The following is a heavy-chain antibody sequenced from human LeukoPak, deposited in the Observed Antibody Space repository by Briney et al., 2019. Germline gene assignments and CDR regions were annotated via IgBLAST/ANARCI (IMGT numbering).Heavy chain of an antibody. D-gene: IGHD3-3*01. CDR2: ISGSGGST. CDR1: GFTLSNYA. V-gene: IGHV3-23*01. Sequence: GGSLRLSCAASGFTLSNYAMSWVRQAPGKGLEWVSVISGSGGSTYYADAVKGRFTISRDNSKNTLYLQMNSLRAEDTAVYYCARDGGYDFWSGYYQDYWGQGTLVTVSS. CDR3: ARDGGYDFWSGYYQDY. J-gene: IGHJ4*02.